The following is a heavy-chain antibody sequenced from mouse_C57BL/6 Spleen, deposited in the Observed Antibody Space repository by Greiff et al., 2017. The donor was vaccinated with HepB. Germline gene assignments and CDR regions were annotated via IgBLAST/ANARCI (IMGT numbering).Heavy chain of an antibody. V-gene: IGHV5-6*02. Sequence: EVKLVESGGDLVKPGGSLKLSCAASGFTFSSYGMSWVRQTPDKRLEWVATISSGGSYTYYPDSVKGRFTISRDNAKNTLYLQMSSLKSEDTAMYYCASHVIYYDYDGGYYFDYWGQGTTLTVSS. CDR2: ISSGGSYT. CDR1: GFTFSSYG. CDR3: ASHVIYYDYDGGYYFDY. D-gene: IGHD2-4*01. J-gene: IGHJ2*01.